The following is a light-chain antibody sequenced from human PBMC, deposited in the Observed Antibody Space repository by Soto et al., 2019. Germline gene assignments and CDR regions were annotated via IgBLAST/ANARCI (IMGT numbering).Light chain of an antibody. Sequence: EIVLTQSPATLSLSPGERATLSCRASQSVSSYLAWYQQKPGQAPRLLIYDASNRATGIPARFSGSGSGTDFTLTISSLEPEDFAVYYCQQRRSWPPVTFVQGTKVEIK. CDR1: QSVSSY. CDR2: DAS. CDR3: QQRRSWPPVT. J-gene: IGKJ1*01. V-gene: IGKV3-11*01.